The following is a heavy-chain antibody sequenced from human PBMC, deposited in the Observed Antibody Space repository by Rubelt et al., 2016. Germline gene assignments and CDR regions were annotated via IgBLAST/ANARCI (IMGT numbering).Heavy chain of an antibody. D-gene: IGHD6-19*01. CDR2: INAGNGNT. Sequence: QVQLVQSGAEVKKPGASVKVSCKASGYTFTSYAMHWVRQAPGQRLEWMGWINAGNGNTKYSQKFQGRGHSTRDTSASTAYMELSSLRSEDTAIYYCATGYSSGWYVAYWGQGTLVTVSS. J-gene: IGHJ4*02. CDR3: ATGYSSGWYVAY. V-gene: IGHV1-3*01. CDR1: GYTFTSYA.